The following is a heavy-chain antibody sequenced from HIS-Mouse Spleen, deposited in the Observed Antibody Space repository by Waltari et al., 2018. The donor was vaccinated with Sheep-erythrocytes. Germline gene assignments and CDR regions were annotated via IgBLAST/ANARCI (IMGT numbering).Heavy chain of an antibody. CDR3: ARGAGGFVGAHDAFDI. D-gene: IGHD1-26*01. CDR2: IYSGGST. CDR1: GFPGSRNS. V-gene: IGHV3-53*01. J-gene: IGHJ3*02. Sequence: EVQLVESGGGLIQPGGSLRLPCAASGFPGSRNSMSWVRQAPGKGLEWVSVIYSGGSTYYADSVKGRFTISRDNSKNTLYLQMNSLRAEDTAVYYCARGAGGFVGAHDAFDIWGQGTMVTVSS.